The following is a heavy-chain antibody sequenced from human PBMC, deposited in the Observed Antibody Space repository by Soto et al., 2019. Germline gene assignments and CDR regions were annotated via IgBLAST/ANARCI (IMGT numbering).Heavy chain of an antibody. D-gene: IGHD3-10*01. V-gene: IGHV1-69*02. Sequence: QVQLVQSGAEVKKPGSSVRVSCKASGATFTFYSINWVRQAPGLGLAWMGRINPILSMSNYAQRFQGRVTMTADKSTRTAYMELSSLRSEDTAMYYCASSYGSGYRAFDYWGQGALVTVSS. J-gene: IGHJ4*02. CDR1: GATFTFYS. CDR3: ASSYGSGYRAFDY. CDR2: INPILSMS.